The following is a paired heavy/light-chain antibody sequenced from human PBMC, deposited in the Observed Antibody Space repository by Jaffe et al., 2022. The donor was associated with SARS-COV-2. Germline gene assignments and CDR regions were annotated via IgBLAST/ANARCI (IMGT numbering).Heavy chain of an antibody. CDR2: IKQDGSEE. J-gene: IGHJ4*02. CDR1: GFTFSSYW. Sequence: EVQLVESGGDLVQPGGSLRLSCAASGFTFSSYWFTWVRQAPGKGLEWVANIKQDGSEEYYVDSVRGRFSIFRENAKNSLYLQMASLRVEDTAMYYCARVQWLVPGGYFDYWGQGTLVTVSS. V-gene: IGHV3-7*03. CDR3: ARVQWLVPGGYFDY. D-gene: IGHD6-19*01.
Light chain of an antibody. V-gene: IGLV3-9*01. CDR2: RDN. CDR3: QVWDSTTVL. Sequence: SYELTQPLSVSVALGQTARITCGGNNIGGKNVHWYQQKPGQAPVLVIHRDNNRPSGIPERLSGSNSGNTATLTISRAQAGDEADYYCQVWDSTTVLFGGGTKLTVL. J-gene: IGLJ2*01. CDR1: NIGGKN.